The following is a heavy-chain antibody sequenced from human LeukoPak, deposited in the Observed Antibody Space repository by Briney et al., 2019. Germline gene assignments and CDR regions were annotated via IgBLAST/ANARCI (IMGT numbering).Heavy chain of an antibody. D-gene: IGHD3-22*01. J-gene: IGHJ3*02. CDR2: ISYDGSNK. V-gene: IGHV3-30*19. CDR1: GFTFSSYG. CDR3: ARADSSDDFDI. Sequence: PGRSLRLSCAASGFTFSSYGMHWVRQAPGKGLEWVAVISYDGSNKYYADSVKGRFTISRDNSKNTLYLQMNSLRAEDTAVYYCARADSSDDFDIWGQGTMVTVSS.